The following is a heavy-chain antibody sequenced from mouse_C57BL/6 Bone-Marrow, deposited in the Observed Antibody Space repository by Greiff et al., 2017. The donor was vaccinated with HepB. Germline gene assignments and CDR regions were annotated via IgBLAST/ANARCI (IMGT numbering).Heavy chain of an antibody. CDR3: ARYRDYRYFDY. D-gene: IGHD2-4*01. CDR1: GYAFTNYL. CDR2: INPGSGGT. J-gene: IGHJ2*01. V-gene: IGHV1-54*01. Sequence: VQLQQSGAELVRPGTSVKVSCKASGYAFTNYLIEWVKQRPGQGLEWIGVINPGSGGTNYNEKFKGKATLTADKSSSTAYMQLSSLTSEDSAVYFCARYRDYRYFDYWGQGTTLTVSS.